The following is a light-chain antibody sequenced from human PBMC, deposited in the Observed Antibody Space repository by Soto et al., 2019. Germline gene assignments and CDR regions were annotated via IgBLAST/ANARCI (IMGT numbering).Light chain of an antibody. Sequence: QSVLTQPPSVSGVPGQRVTISCTGSSSNIGAGYDVHWYQQLPGTAPKLLIYGNSNRPSGVPDRFSGSKSGTSASLAITGLQAEDEADYYCQSYDSSLSGSHVVFGGGTKVTVL. V-gene: IGLV1-40*01. CDR1: SSNIGAGYD. CDR3: QSYDSSLSGSHVV. CDR2: GNS. J-gene: IGLJ2*01.